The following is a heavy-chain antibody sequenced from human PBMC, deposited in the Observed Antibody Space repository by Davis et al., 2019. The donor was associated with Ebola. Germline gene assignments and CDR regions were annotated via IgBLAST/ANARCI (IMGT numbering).Heavy chain of an antibody. J-gene: IGHJ5*02. Sequence: SETLSLTCAVSAGSISSCNWWSWVRQPPGKGLEWIGDIYHSGSTNYNPSLKSRVTISVDTSKNQFSLKLSSVTAADTAVYYCARQAYDFWSGYYTGDWFDPWDQGTLVTVSS. CDR1: AGSISSCNW. D-gene: IGHD3-3*01. V-gene: IGHV4-4*02. CDR2: IYHSGST. CDR3: ARQAYDFWSGYYTGDWFDP.